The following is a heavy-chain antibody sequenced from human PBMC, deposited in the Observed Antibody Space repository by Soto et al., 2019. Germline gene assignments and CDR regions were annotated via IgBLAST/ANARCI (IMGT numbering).Heavy chain of an antibody. J-gene: IGHJ6*02. CDR1: GYSFTSYL. CDR2: IYPGDSDT. Sequence: GESLKISCTGSGYSFTSYLIGWVRQMPGKGLEWMGIIYPGDSDTRYSPSFQGQVTISADKSISTAYLQWSSLKASDTAMYYCARHGIYCSSTSCYLGPYYYYYGMDVWGQGTTVTVSS. V-gene: IGHV5-51*01. D-gene: IGHD2-2*01. CDR3: ARHGIYCSSTSCYLGPYYYYYGMDV.